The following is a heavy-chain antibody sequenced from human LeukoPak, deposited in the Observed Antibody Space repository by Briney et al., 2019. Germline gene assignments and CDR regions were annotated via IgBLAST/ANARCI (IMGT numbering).Heavy chain of an antibody. CDR2: IDQDGSEK. D-gene: IGHD3-22*01. J-gene: IGHJ3*02. V-gene: IGHV3-7*03. CDR3: ARDYYSYSRGSWAFDI. CDR1: AFTFSSYW. Sequence: GGSLRLSCAASAFTFSSYWMSWVRQAPGNGLEWVANIDQDGSEKYYVESVKGRITISRDTAKNSLYLQMNSLRAEDTAVHYCARDYYSYSRGSWAFDIWGQGTMVTVSS.